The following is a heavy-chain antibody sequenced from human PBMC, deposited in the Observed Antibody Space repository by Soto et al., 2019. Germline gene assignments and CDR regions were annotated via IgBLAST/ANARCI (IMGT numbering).Heavy chain of an antibody. CDR3: AREEKQLSRYGGDFDY. V-gene: IGHV4-61*01. Sequence: SETLSLTCSVSDGSVNSGNYYWSWIRQPPGKGLEWIGHIYYIGTTDYNPSLKSRVTISVDTSKNQFSLKVTSVTAADTAVYFCAREEKQLSRYGGDFDYWGQGILVTV. D-gene: IGHD3-16*01. J-gene: IGHJ4*02. CDR2: IYYIGTT. CDR1: DGSVNSGNYY.